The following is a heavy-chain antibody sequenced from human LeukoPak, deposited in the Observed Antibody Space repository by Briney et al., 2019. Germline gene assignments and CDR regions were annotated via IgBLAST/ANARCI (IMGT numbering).Heavy chain of an antibody. CDR3: ARGYCGGDCYSEYFQH. CDR1: GFTFSSYS. CDR2: ISSSSSYI. D-gene: IGHD2-21*02. J-gene: IGHJ1*01. V-gene: IGHV3-21*01. Sequence: PGGSLRLSCAASGFTFSSYSMTWVRQAPGKGLEWVSSISSSSSYIYYADSVKGRFTISRDNAKNSLYLQMNSLRAEDTAVYYCARGYCGGDCYSEYFQHWGQGTLVTVSS.